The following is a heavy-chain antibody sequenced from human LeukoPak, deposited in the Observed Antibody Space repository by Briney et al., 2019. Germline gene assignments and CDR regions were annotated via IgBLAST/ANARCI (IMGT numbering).Heavy chain of an antibody. V-gene: IGHV4-61*02. CDR2: IYTSGST. D-gene: IGHD3-10*01. CDR3: ARDTYGSGSYYNLDFDY. J-gene: IGHJ4*02. CDR1: GGSISGGSYY. Sequence: SETLSLSCTVSGGSISGGSYYWSWIRQPAGKGLEWIGRIYTSGSTNYNPSLKSRVTISVDTSKNQFSLQLSSVTAADTAVYYCARDTYGSGSYYNLDFDYWGQGTLVTVSS.